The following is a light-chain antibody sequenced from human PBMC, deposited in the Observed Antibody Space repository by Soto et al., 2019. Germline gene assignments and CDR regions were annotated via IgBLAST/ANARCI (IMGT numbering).Light chain of an antibody. V-gene: IGLV1-40*01. J-gene: IGLJ3*02. CDR2: GTS. CDR3: QSYDSSLSGVV. Sequence: QSVLTQPPSVSGAPGQRVTISCTGSSSNIGAGYDVHWYQQLPGTAPKLLIYGTSNRPSGVPDRFSGSKSGTSASVAITGLQAEDDADYYCQSYDSSLSGVVFGGGTKLTVL. CDR1: SSNIGAGYD.